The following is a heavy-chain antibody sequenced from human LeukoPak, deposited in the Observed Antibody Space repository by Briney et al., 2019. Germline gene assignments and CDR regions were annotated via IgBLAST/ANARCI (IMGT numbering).Heavy chain of an antibody. Sequence: PSETLSLTCGVSSGSISSGGYSWTFIRQPPGKGLEWFGYVFLSGNTYYNPSLESRAKISVETSKNLFSLTLSSGTAADTAVYYCARSDGYGLVGIWGQGTMVTVSS. CDR3: ARSDGYGLVGI. CDR1: SGSISSGGYS. V-gene: IGHV4-30-4*07. J-gene: IGHJ3*02. CDR2: VFLSGNT. D-gene: IGHD3-10*01.